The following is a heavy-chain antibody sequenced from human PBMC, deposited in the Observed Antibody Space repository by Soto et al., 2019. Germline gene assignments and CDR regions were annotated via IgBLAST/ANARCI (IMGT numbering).Heavy chain of an antibody. Sequence: ASVKVSCKASGYTFTSYDINWVRQATGQGPEWMGWMSPNTGNTGYAQKFQGRVTMTRNTSISTAYMELSSLRSEDTAVYYCASGSTYYDFWSGYFGPNYYYYGMDVWGQGTTVTVSS. D-gene: IGHD3-3*01. V-gene: IGHV1-8*01. J-gene: IGHJ6*02. CDR1: GYTFTSYD. CDR3: ASGSTYYDFWSGYFGPNYYYYGMDV. CDR2: MSPNTGNT.